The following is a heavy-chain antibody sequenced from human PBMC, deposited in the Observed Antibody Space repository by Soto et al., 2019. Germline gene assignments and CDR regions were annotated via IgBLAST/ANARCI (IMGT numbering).Heavy chain of an antibody. CDR1: GDSVYSNSAA. V-gene: IGHV6-1*01. CDR3: ARALPPYSSSWYDAFDI. Sequence: SQTLSLTCAISGDSVYSNSAAWNWIRQSPSRGLEWLGRTYYRSKWYNDYAGSVKSRITINPDTSKNQFSLQLNSVTPEDTAVYYCARALPPYSSSWYDAFDIWGQGTMVTVSS. J-gene: IGHJ3*02. D-gene: IGHD6-13*01. CDR2: TYYRSKWYN.